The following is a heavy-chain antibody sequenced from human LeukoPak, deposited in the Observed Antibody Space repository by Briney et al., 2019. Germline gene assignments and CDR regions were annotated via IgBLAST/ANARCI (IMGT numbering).Heavy chain of an antibody. Sequence: GGSLRLSCAASGFTVSSNYMSWVRQAPGKGLEWVSVIYSGGCTYYADSVKGRFTISRDNSKNTLYLQMNSLRAEDTAVYYCARSLNYGSGPPGYWGQGTLVTVSS. CDR2: IYSGGCT. CDR3: ARSLNYGSGPPGY. J-gene: IGHJ4*02. V-gene: IGHV3-53*01. CDR1: GFTVSSNY. D-gene: IGHD3-10*01.